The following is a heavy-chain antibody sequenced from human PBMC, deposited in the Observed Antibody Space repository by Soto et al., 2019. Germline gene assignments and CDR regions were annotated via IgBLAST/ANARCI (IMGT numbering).Heavy chain of an antibody. CDR1: GFTVSSNY. J-gene: IGHJ6*02. V-gene: IGHV3-66*01. D-gene: IGHD2-21*02. CDR2: IYSGGST. Sequence: PGGSLRLSCAASGFTVSSNYMSWVRQAPGKGLEWVSVIYSGGSTYYADSVKGRFTISRDNSKNTLYLQMNSLRAEDTAVYYCARDSVAYCGGDCYSYYYYGMDVWGQGTTVTVSS. CDR3: ARDSVAYCGGDCYSYYYYGMDV.